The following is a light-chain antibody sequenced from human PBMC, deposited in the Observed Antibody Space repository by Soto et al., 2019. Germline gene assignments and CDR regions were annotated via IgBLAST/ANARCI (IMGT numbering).Light chain of an antibody. CDR2: DTS. CDR3: QQRANWPLT. J-gene: IGKJ4*01. Sequence: EIVLTQSPATLSLSPGERATLFCRASQSLSSFLAWFQQKPGQAPRLLIYDTSNRATGIPARFSGSGSGPDVTLPISSLEPEDFAVYFCQQRANWPLTFGGGTKVEIK. V-gene: IGKV3-11*01. CDR1: QSLSSF.